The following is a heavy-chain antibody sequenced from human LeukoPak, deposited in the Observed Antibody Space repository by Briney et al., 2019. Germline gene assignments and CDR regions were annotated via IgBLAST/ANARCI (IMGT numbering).Heavy chain of an antibody. V-gene: IGHV4-34*01. J-gene: IGHJ4*02. CDR1: GGSFSGYY. Sequence: SETLSLTCAVYGGSFSGYYWSWTRQPPGKGLEWIGEINNSGSTNYNPSLKSRVTISVDTSKNQFSLKLSSVTAADTAVYYCARRRSKVYDFWSGYYADWGQGTLVTVSS. D-gene: IGHD3-3*01. CDR2: INNSGST. CDR3: ARRRSKVYDFWSGYYAD.